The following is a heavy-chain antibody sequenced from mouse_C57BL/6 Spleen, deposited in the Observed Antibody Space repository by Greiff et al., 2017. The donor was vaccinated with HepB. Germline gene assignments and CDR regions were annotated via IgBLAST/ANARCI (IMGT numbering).Heavy chain of an antibody. CDR1: GYSITSGYY. V-gene: IGHV3-6*01. CDR3: AREGGYGNYDDY. CDR2: ISYDGSN. D-gene: IGHD2-1*01. Sequence: EVKLMESGPGLVKPSQSLSLTCSVTGYSITSGYYWNWIRQFPGNKLEWMGYISYDGSNNYNPSLKNRISITRDTSKNQFFLKLNSVTTEDTATYYCAREGGYGNYDDYWGQGTTLTVSS. J-gene: IGHJ2*01.